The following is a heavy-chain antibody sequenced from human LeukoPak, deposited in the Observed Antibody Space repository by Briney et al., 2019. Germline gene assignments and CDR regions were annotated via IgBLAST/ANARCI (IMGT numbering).Heavy chain of an antibody. V-gene: IGHV1-69*05. CDR2: IIPIFGTA. CDR3: ARERIPGYSSGWYY. CDR1: GGTFSNYA. J-gene: IGHJ4*02. Sequence: SVKVSCKASGGTFSNYAISWVRQAPGQGLEWMGGIIPIFGTANYAQKFQGRVTITTDESTSTAYMELSSLRSEDTAVYYCARERIPGYSSGWYYWGQGTLVTVSS. D-gene: IGHD6-19*01.